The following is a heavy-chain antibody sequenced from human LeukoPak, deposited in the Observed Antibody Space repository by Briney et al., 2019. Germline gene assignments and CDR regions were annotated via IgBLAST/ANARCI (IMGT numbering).Heavy chain of an antibody. J-gene: IGHJ4*02. CDR1: GGSISSGDYY. CDR2: IYYSGSP. V-gene: IGHV4-30-4*01. CDR3: ARVSYYDSSGYSVDY. Sequence: SETLSLTCSVSGGSISSGDYYWSWIPPPPGKGLEWIGYIYYSGSPYYNPSLKSRVTISVDTSKNQFSLTLSSVTAADTAVYYCARVSYYDSSGYSVDYWGLGTLVTVSS. D-gene: IGHD3-22*01.